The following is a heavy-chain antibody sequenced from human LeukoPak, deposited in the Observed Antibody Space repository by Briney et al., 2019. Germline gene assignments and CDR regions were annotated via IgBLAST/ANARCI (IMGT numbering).Heavy chain of an antibody. Sequence: SETLSLTCFVSGGSISGSHWSWIRQPPGKGLEWIGYIHYTGSTDYNPSLRSRVTLSIDMSKNQFSLRLSSMTAADTAVYYCARTGGDCSSGLCYYAMDVWGQGTTVTVS. J-gene: IGHJ6*02. CDR2: IHYTGST. CDR3: ARTGGDCSSGLCYYAMDV. D-gene: IGHD2-21*02. V-gene: IGHV4-59*01. CDR1: GGSISGSH.